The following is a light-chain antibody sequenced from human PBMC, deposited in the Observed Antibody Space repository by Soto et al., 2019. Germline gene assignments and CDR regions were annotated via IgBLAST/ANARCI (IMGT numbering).Light chain of an antibody. V-gene: IGKV3-20*01. CDR3: QQDGSSPTWT. CDR2: GAS. CDR1: QSVSSDY. J-gene: IGKJ1*01. Sequence: EIVLTQSPGTLSLSPGERATLSCRASQSVSSDYLAWYQQKPGQAPRLLIYGASSRATGIPDRFSGSGSGTDFTLTISRLEPEDFAVYYCQQDGSSPTWTFGQGTKVEIK.